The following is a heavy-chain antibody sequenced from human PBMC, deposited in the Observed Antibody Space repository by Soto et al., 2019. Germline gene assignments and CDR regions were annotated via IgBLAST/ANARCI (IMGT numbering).Heavy chain of an antibody. CDR3: ASEYCSGGTCYYYGMDV. CDR2: IWYDGSNK. J-gene: IGHJ6*02. D-gene: IGHD2-15*01. Sequence: QVQLVESGGGVVQPGRSLRLSCAASGFTFSNYGMHWVRQAPDKGLEWVALIWYDGSNKYYADSVKGRFTISRDNSKHTLYLKMNSLRAEDTAGYYCASEYCSGGTCYYYGMDVWGQGTTVTVSS. CDR1: GFTFSNYG. V-gene: IGHV3-33*01.